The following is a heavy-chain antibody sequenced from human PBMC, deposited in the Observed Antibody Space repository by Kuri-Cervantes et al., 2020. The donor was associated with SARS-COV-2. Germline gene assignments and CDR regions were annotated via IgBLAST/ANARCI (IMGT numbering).Heavy chain of an antibody. CDR1: GGSISTGDYY. CDR3: VGFGVVITNYFDY. J-gene: IGHJ4*02. Sequence: SETLSLTCTVSGGSISTGDYYWSWIRQPAGKGLEWIGRIYTSGSTNYNPSLTSRVTISVDTSKNQFSLKLSSVTAADTAVYYCVGFGVVITNYFDYWGQGTLVTVSS. CDR2: IYTSGST. D-gene: IGHD3-3*01. V-gene: IGHV4-61*02.